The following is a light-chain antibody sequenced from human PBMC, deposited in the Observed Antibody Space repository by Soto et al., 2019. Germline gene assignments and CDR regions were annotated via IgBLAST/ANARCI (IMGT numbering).Light chain of an antibody. V-gene: IGKV4-1*01. J-gene: IGKJ1*01. CDR3: QQYYSTPPT. Sequence: DIVMTQSPDSLAVSLGERATINCKSIQCALYSSLNKNHLAWYQQKPGQPPKLLIYWASTRESGVPDRFSGSGSGTDFTLTISSLQAEDVAVYYCQQYYSTPPTFGQGTKGDI. CDR1: QCALYSSLNKNH. CDR2: WAS.